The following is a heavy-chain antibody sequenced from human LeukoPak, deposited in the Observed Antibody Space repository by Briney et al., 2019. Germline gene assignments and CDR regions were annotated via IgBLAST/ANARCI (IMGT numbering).Heavy chain of an antibody. CDR3: ARAYYGSGTLYYGMDV. Sequence: SQTLSLTCTVSGGSISSGGYYWSWIRQHPGKGLEGIGYIYYSGSTYYNPSLKSRVTISVATSKNPFSLKLSSVTAADTAVYYCARAYYGSGTLYYGMDVWGQGTTVTVSS. J-gene: IGHJ6*02. CDR2: IYYSGST. V-gene: IGHV4-31*03. D-gene: IGHD3-10*01. CDR1: GGSISSGGYY.